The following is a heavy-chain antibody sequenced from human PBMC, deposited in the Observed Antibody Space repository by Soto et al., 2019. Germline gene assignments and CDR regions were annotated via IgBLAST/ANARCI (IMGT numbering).Heavy chain of an antibody. CDR2: IYHSGTS. J-gene: IGHJ4*02. CDR3: AREAYDRTDY. V-gene: IGHV4-38-2*02. D-gene: IGHD2-21*01. Sequence: SETLSLTCDVSGYSISSGYHWGWNRQPPGKGLEWIGSIYHSGTSYYNPSLMSRVSISVDTSKNQFSLKVTPVTAADTAVYYCAREAYDRTDYWGQGTQVTVSS. CDR1: GYSISSGYH.